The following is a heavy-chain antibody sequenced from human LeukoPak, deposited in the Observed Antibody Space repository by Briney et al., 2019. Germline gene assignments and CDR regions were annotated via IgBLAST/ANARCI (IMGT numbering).Heavy chain of an antibody. J-gene: IGHJ5*02. CDR2: VYTSGT. CDR1: GDSITSHY. Sequence: SETLSLTCTVSGDSITSHYWSWIRQPAGKGLEWIGRVYTSGTDYNPSLKSRVTMSLDTSKNQFSLHLRSVTAADTAVYYCARGIRHQLGVVSWFDPWGQGMLVTVSS. D-gene: IGHD3-16*01. V-gene: IGHV4-4*07. CDR3: ARGIRHQLGVVSWFDP.